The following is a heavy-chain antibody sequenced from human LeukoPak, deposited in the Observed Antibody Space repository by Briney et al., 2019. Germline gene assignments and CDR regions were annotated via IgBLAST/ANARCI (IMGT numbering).Heavy chain of an antibody. D-gene: IGHD5-12*01. Sequence: PGGSLRLSCAASGFTFSSYWMSWVRQAPGKGLEWVANIKQDGSEKYYVDSVKGRFTISRDNAKNSLYLQMNSLRAEDTALYYCAKDGGNGYDPFDYWGQGTLVTVSS. J-gene: IGHJ4*02. V-gene: IGHV3-7*03. CDR1: GFTFSSYW. CDR3: AKDGGNGYDPFDY. CDR2: IKQDGSEK.